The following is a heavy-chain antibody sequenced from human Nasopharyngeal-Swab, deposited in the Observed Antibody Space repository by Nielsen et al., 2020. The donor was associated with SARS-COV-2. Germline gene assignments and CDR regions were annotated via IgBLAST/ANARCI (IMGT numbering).Heavy chain of an antibody. V-gene: IGHV3-30*03. CDR2: ISYDGSNK. CDR3: ARQQLWLHYFDY. CDR1: GFTFSSYG. J-gene: IGHJ4*02. Sequence: GESLKISCAASGFTFSSYGMHWVRQAPGKGLEWVAVISYDGSNKYYADSVKGRFTISRDNAKNSLYLQMNSLRAEDTAVYYCARQQLWLHYFDYWGQGTLVTVSS. D-gene: IGHD5-18*01.